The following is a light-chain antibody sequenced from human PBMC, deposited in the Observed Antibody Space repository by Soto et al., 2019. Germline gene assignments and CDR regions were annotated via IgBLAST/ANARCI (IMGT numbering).Light chain of an antibody. CDR1: QSISSY. CDR2: AAS. CDR3: QQSYSTPT. V-gene: IGKV1-39*01. Sequence: DIQMTQSPSSLSASVGDRVTITCRASQSISSYLIWYQRKPGKAPKLLIYAASSLQSGVPSRFSGSGSGTDFTLTISSLQPEDFATYYCQQSYSTPTFGQGTKVEIK. J-gene: IGKJ1*01.